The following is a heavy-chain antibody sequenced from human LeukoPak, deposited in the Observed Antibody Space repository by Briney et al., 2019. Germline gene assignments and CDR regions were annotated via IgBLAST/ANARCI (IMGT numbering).Heavy chain of an antibody. CDR2: IYHSGST. D-gene: IGHD1-20*01. Sequence: SETLSLTCTVSGGSINSFYWNWFRQTPGKGLEWIGYIYHSGSTNYNPSLKSRLTMSLDASKKQISLSLSSVTAADTAVYFCARGHNWNDGQDYWGQGILVIVSS. V-gene: IGHV4-59*13. CDR3: ARGHNWNDGQDY. CDR1: GGSINSFY. J-gene: IGHJ4*02.